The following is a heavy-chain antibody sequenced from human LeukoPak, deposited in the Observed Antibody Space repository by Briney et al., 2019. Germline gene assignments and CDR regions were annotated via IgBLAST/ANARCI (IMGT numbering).Heavy chain of an antibody. CDR2: ISGSGGST. D-gene: IGHD3-10*01. J-gene: IGHJ4*02. Sequence: ETLSLTCTVSGGSVSSGSYYWSWVRQAPGTGLEWVSAISGSGGSTYYADSVKGRFTISRDNSKNTLYLQMNSLRAEDTAVYYCAKGLGSGSGYFDYWGQGTLVTVSS. CDR1: GGSVSSGSYY. V-gene: IGHV3-23*01. CDR3: AKGLGSGSGYFDY.